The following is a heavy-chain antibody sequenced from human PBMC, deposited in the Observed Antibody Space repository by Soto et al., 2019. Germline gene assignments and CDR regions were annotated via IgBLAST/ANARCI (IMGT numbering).Heavy chain of an antibody. J-gene: IGHJ4*02. CDR1: GFTFTSSA. CDR2: INPNSGGT. CDR3: ARGRSTDYYDSSGPLGY. D-gene: IGHD3-22*01. V-gene: IGHV1-2*02. Sequence: ASVKVSCKASGFTFTSSAVQWVRQAHGQRLEWMGWINPNSGGTNYAQKFQGRVTMTRDTSISTAYMELSRLRSDDTAVYYCARGRSTDYYDSSGPLGYWGQGTLVTVSS.